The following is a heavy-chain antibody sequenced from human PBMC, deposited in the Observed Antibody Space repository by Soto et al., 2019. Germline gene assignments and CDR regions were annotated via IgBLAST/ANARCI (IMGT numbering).Heavy chain of an antibody. J-gene: IGHJ3*02. CDR1: GFTFSSYG. CDR2: IWYDGSNK. V-gene: IGHV3-33*01. Sequence: GGSLRLSCAASGFTFSSYGMHWVRQAPGKGLEWVAVIWYDGSNKYYADSVKGRFTISRDNSKNTLYLQMNSLRAEDTAVYYCARRAAAGTGAFDIWGQGTMVTVSS. CDR3: ARRAAAGTGAFDI. D-gene: IGHD6-13*01.